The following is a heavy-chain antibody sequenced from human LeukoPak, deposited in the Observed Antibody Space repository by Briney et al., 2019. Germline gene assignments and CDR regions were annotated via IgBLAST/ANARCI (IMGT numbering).Heavy chain of an antibody. V-gene: IGHV4-59*01. CDR1: GGSISSYH. Sequence: SETLSLTCTVSGGSISSYHWSWIRQPPGKGLEWIGYIYYSGSTNYNPSLKSRVTISVDTSKNQFSLKLSSVTAADTAVYYCARRTRADILTGSPFDPWGQGTLVTVSS. J-gene: IGHJ5*02. CDR2: IYYSGST. D-gene: IGHD3-9*01. CDR3: ARRTRADILTGSPFDP.